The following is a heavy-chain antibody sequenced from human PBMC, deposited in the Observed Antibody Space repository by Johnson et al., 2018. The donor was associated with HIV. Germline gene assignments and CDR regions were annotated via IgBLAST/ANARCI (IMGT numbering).Heavy chain of an antibody. CDR3: ARDLFVLYVPGDAFAI. D-gene: IGHD3-16*01. CDR1: GFTFSSYW. CDR2: IKQDGSEK. J-gene: IGHJ3*02. V-gene: IGHV3-7*05. Sequence: MQLVESGGGLVQPGGSLRLSCAASGFTFSSYWMSWVRQAPGKGLEWVANIKQDGSEKYFVDSVKGRFTISRDNAKNSLYLQMNSLRAEDTAVYYCARDLFVLYVPGDAFAIWGQGTMVTVSS.